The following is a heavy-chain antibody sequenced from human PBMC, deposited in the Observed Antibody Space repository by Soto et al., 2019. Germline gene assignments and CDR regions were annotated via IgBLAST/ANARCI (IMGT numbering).Heavy chain of an antibody. D-gene: IGHD3-10*01. CDR1: GGSISSGGYY. CDR2: IYYSGST. CDR3: ARGDDRWDYYGFGAIPSGIDY. V-gene: IGHV4-31*03. Sequence: SETLSLTCTVSGGSISSGGYYWSWIRQHPGKGLEWIGYIYYSGSTYYNPSLKSRVTISVDTSKNQFSLKLSSVTAADTAVYYCARGDDRWDYYGFGAIPSGIDYWGQGTLVTVSS. J-gene: IGHJ4*02.